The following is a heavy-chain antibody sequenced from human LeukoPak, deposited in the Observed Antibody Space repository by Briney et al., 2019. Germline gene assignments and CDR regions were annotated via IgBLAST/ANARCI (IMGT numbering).Heavy chain of an antibody. CDR3: ARGGGSYLYYFDY. Sequence: ASVKVSCTPSGYTFTGYYMHWVRQAPGQGLEWMGWINPNSGGTNYAQKFQGRVTMTRDTSISTAYMELSRLRSDDTAVYYCARGGGSYLYYFDYWGQGTLVTVSS. J-gene: IGHJ4*02. D-gene: IGHD1-26*01. CDR2: INPNSGGT. V-gene: IGHV1-2*02. CDR1: GYTFTGYY.